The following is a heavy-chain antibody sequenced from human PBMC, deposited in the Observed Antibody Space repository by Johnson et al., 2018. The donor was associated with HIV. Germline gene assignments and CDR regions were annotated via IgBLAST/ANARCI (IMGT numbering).Heavy chain of an antibody. CDR1: GFTFDDYG. CDR3: ARVRGYSYVLDAFDI. CDR2: INWNGGST. D-gene: IGHD5-18*01. Sequence: VQVVESGGGLVQPGGSLRLSCAASGFTFDDYGMSWVRQAPGKGLEWVSGINWNGGSTGYADSVKGRFTISRDNAKNSLYLQMNSLRAEDPALYYCARVRGYSYVLDAFDIWGQGTMVTVSS. J-gene: IGHJ3*02. V-gene: IGHV3-20*04.